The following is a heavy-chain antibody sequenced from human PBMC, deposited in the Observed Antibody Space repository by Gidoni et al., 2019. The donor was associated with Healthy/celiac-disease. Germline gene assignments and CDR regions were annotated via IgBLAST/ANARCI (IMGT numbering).Heavy chain of an antibody. CDR3: TTDPMLYSSRLSDY. V-gene: IGHV3-15*01. Sequence: EVQLVVSGGGSVMPGGSLRLSCAPPAFTFSNAWMSWVRQAPGKGLEWVGRIKSKTDGGTTDYAAPVKGRFTISRDDSKNTLYLQMNSLKTEDTAVYYCTTDPMLYSSRLSDYWGQGTLVTVSS. CDR2: IKSKTDGGTT. CDR1: AFTFSNAW. J-gene: IGHJ4*02. D-gene: IGHD6-13*01.